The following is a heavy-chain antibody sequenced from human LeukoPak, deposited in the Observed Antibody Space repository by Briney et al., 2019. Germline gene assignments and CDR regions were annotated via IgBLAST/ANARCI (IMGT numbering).Heavy chain of an antibody. D-gene: IGHD3-3*01. CDR1: GFTFSSYA. CDR2: ISSSSGTI. J-gene: IGHJ4*02. Sequence: GGSLRLSCAASGFTFSSYAMSWVRQAPGKGLEWVSYISSSSGTIYYADSVKGRFTISRDNSKNTLYLQMNSLRAEDTAVYYCARGEWLLDYWGQGTLVTVSS. CDR3: ARGEWLLDY. V-gene: IGHV3-48*01.